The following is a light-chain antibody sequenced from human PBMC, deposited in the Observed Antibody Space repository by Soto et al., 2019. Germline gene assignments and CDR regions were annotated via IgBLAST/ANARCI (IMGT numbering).Light chain of an antibody. Sequence: QSVLTQPASVSGSPGQSITISCTGTSSDVGGYNFVSWYQHHPGKAPKLMIYDVNNRPSGVSNRFSGSKSGNTASLTISGLQAEDEADYYCNSYRSGGTYVFGTGTKLTVL. CDR1: SSDVGGYNF. J-gene: IGLJ1*01. CDR2: DVN. V-gene: IGLV2-14*03. CDR3: NSYRSGGTYV.